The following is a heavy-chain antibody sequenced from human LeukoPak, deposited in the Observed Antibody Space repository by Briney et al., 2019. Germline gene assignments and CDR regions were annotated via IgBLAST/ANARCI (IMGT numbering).Heavy chain of an antibody. D-gene: IGHD4-23*01. CDR1: GLTISRDS. CDR3: VPGGGFAY. J-gene: IGHJ4*02. Sequence: GGSLRLSCAPSGLTISRDSMHWVRQAPGKGLVWVSRIYSDGITTHYAESVKGRFTISRDDAKNTVHLQVNSLRADDTAVYYCVPGGGFAYWGQGSLVTVSS. V-gene: IGHV3-74*01. CDR2: IYSDGITT.